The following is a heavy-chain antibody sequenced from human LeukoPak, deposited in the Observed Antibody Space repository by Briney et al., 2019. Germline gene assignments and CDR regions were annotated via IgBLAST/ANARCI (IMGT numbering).Heavy chain of an antibody. CDR2: IRYDGSNK. CDR1: GFTFSSYG. V-gene: IGHV3-30*02. CDR3: ARVGPSRQHDDRPIVLMVYAMSLDY. D-gene: IGHD2-8*01. Sequence: GGSLRLSCAASGFTFSSYGMHWVRQAPGKGLEWVAFIRYDGSNKYYADSVKGRFTISRDNSKNTLYLQMNSLRAEDTAVYYCARVGPSRQHDDRPIVLMVYAMSLDYWGQGTLVTVSS. J-gene: IGHJ4*02.